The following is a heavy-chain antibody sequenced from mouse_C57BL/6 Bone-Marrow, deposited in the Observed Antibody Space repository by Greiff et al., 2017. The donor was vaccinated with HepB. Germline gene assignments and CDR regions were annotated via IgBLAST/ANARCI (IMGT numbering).Heavy chain of an antibody. Sequence: QVQLQQSGPGLVQPSQSLSITCTVSGFSLTSYGVHWVRQSPGKGLEWLGVIWRGGSTDYNAAFMSRLSITKDNSKSQVFFKMNSLQADDTAIYYCAKNRRQLGLGYFDYWGQGTTLTVSS. D-gene: IGHD3-2*01. CDR1: GFSLTSYG. J-gene: IGHJ2*01. CDR2: IWRGGST. V-gene: IGHV2-5*01. CDR3: AKNRRQLGLGYFDY.